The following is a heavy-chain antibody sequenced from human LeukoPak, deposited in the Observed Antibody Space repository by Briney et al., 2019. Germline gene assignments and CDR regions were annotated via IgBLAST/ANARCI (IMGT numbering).Heavy chain of an antibody. CDR2: ISGSGGST. CDR1: GFTFSSYA. Sequence: GGSLRLSCAASGFTFSSYAMSWVRQAPGKGLEWVSAISGSGGSTYYADSVKGRFTISRDNSKNKLYLQMNSLRAEDTAVYYCAKDRAVGGAFDIWGQGTTVTVSS. V-gene: IGHV3-23*01. J-gene: IGHJ3*02. D-gene: IGHD4-23*01. CDR3: AKDRAVGGAFDI.